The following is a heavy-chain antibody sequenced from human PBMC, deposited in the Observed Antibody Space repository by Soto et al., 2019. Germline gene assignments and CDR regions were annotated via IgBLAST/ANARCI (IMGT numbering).Heavy chain of an antibody. J-gene: IGHJ6*02. CDR2: ISGSGGST. Sequence: LRLSCAASGITFSSYAMSWVRQAPGKGLEWVSAISGSGGSTYYADSVKGRFTISRDNSKNTLYLQMNSLRAEDTAVYYCANGDCGAYYYYYGMDVWGQGTTVTVSS. CDR1: GITFSSYA. V-gene: IGHV3-23*01. CDR3: ANGDCGAYYYYYGMDV. D-gene: IGHD2-21*02.